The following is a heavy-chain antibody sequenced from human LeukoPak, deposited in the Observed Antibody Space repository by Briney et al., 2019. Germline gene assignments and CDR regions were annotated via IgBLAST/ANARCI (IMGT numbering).Heavy chain of an antibody. J-gene: IGHJ5*02. Sequence: SETLSLTCTVSGYSISSGYYWGWIRQPPGKGLEWIGSIYHSGSTYYNPSLKRRVTISVDTSKNQFSLKLSSVTAADTAVYYCARARTSLAFDPWGQGTLVTVSS. CDR3: ARARTSLAFDP. V-gene: IGHV4-38-2*02. CDR1: GYSISSGYY. D-gene: IGHD1-7*01. CDR2: IYHSGST.